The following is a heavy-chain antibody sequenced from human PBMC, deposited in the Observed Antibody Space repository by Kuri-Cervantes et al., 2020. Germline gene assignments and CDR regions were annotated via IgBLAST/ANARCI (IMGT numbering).Heavy chain of an antibody. CDR1: GFTFDDYA. D-gene: IGHD3-10*01. V-gene: IGHV3-30-3*01. CDR2: ISYDGSNK. Sequence: GGSLRLSCAASGFTFDDYAMHWVRQAPGKGLEWVAVISYDGSNKYYADSVKGRFTISRDNSKNTLYLQMNSLRAEDTAVYYCASMVRGTLLSYFDYWGQGTLVTVSS. J-gene: IGHJ4*02. CDR3: ASMVRGTLLSYFDY.